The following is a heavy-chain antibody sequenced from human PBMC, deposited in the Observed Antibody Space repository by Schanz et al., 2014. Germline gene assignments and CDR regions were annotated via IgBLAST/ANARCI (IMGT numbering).Heavy chain of an antibody. CDR3: VRGGGPEDVFDI. CDR2: IIPIHGIV. V-gene: IGHV1-69*02. Sequence: QVQLVQSGAEVKKPGSSMKVSCKASGGTFSTYPINWLRQAPGQGLEWMGRIIPIHGIVNYAQRFQGRVRITADKSTSTAYMELSSLRSDDTAVYYCVRGGGPEDVFDIWGQGTILTVSS. J-gene: IGHJ3*02. CDR1: GGTFSTYP. D-gene: IGHD2-15*01.